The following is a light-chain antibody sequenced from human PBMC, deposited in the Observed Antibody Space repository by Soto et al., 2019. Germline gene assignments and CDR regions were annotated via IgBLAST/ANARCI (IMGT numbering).Light chain of an antibody. CDR3: SSYTSSNTVV. J-gene: IGLJ2*01. Sequence: QSVLTQPSSVSGSPGQSVTISCTGTSYDVGSYNRVSWYQQPPGTAPKLMIYEVIYRPSGVPDRFSGSKSGNTASLTISGLQAEDEAAYYCSSYTSSNTVVFGGGTKLTVL. CDR1: SYDVGSYNR. V-gene: IGLV2-18*02. CDR2: EVI.